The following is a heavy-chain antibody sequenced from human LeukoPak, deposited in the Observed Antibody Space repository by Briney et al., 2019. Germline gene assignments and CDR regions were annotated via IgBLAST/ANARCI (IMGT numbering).Heavy chain of an antibody. V-gene: IGHV4-34*01. CDR3: ARDWVRAGDHYDILTGNTTNWFDP. Sequence: SETLSLTCAVYGGSFSGYYWSWIRQPPGKGLEWIGEINHSGSTNYNPSLKSRVTISVDTSKNQFSLKLSSVTAADTAMYYCARDWVRAGDHYDILTGNTTNWFDPWGQGTLVTVSS. CDR1: GGSFSGYY. D-gene: IGHD3-9*01. J-gene: IGHJ5*02. CDR2: INHSGST.